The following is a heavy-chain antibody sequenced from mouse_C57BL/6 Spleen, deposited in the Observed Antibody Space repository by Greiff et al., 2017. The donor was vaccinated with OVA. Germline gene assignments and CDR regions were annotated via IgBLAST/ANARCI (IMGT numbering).Heavy chain of an antibody. D-gene: IGHD1-1*01. V-gene: IGHV1-50*01. CDR2: IDPSDSYT. CDR3: ARRGYGSSYEDY. CDR1: GYTFTSYW. Sequence: VQLQQPGAELVKPGASVKLSCKASGYTFTSYWMQWVKQRPGQGLEWIGEIDPSDSYTNYNQKFKGKATLTVDTSSSTAYMQLSSLTSEDSAVYYCARRGYGSSYEDYWGQGTTLTVSS. J-gene: IGHJ2*01.